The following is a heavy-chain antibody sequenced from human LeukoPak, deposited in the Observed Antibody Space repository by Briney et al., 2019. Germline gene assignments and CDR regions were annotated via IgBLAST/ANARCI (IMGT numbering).Heavy chain of an antibody. CDR3: ARAPLYYYDTSHYDY. CDR2: ISSNGGST. V-gene: IGHV3-64*01. Sequence: GGSLRLSCAASGFTFSSYAMHWVRQAPGKGLEYVSAISSNGGSTYYANSVKGRFTISRDNSKNTLYLQMGSLRAEDMAVYYCARAPLYYYDTSHYDYWGQGTLVTVSS. CDR1: GFTFSSYA. J-gene: IGHJ4*02. D-gene: IGHD3-22*01.